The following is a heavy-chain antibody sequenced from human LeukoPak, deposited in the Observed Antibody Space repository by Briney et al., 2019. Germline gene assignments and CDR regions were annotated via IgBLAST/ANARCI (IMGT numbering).Heavy chain of an antibody. CDR1: GYSFSNYG. CDR2: ITAGNGNT. V-gene: IGHV1-18*01. D-gene: IGHD5-18*01. CDR3: ARDLARGYSYGYNAFDI. Sequence: ASVKVSCKASGYSFSNYGIGWVRQAPRQGLEWMGWITAGNGNTNYAQKVQGRVTMTTDTSTSTAYMELRSLRSDDTAVYFCARDLARGYSYGYNAFDIWGQGTMVTVSS. J-gene: IGHJ3*02.